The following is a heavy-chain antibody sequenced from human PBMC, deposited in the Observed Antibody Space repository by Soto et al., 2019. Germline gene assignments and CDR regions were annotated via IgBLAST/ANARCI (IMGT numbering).Heavy chain of an antibody. Sequence: GASVKVSCKVSGYTLTELSMHWVRQAPGKGLEWMGWISAYNGNTNYARKLQGRVTMTTDTSTSTAYMELRSLRSEDTAVYYCARDRAVLRYFDISGQGTLVTVSS. CDR1: GYTLTELS. CDR2: ISAYNGNT. D-gene: IGHD3-9*01. CDR3: ARDRAVLRYFDI. V-gene: IGHV1-18*01. J-gene: IGHJ4*02.